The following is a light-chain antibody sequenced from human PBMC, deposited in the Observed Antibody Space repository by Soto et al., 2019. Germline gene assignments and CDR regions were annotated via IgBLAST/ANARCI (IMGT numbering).Light chain of an antibody. Sequence: EIVLTQSPGTLSLSPGERATLSCRASQSVSSSFLAWYQQKPGQAPRLLIYGASIRATGIPDRFSGSGSGTDFPLTISRVVPEDFAVHYCRQYGSSPVTCGQGTKVEI. V-gene: IGKV3-20*01. CDR1: QSVSSSF. CDR2: GAS. CDR3: RQYGSSPVT. J-gene: IGKJ1*01.